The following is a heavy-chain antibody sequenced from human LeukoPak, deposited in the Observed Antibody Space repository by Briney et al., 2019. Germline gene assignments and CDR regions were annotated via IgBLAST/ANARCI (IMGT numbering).Heavy chain of an antibody. CDR3: ARDLWFGESYAFDI. Sequence: PGGSLRLSCAASGFTFSSYAMSWVRQAPGKGLEWVSYISSSSSTIYYADSVKGRFTISRDNAKNSLYLQMNSLRGEDTAVYYCARDLWFGESYAFDIWGQGTMVTVSS. CDR2: ISSSSSTI. J-gene: IGHJ3*02. D-gene: IGHD3-10*01. CDR1: GFTFSSYA. V-gene: IGHV3-48*04.